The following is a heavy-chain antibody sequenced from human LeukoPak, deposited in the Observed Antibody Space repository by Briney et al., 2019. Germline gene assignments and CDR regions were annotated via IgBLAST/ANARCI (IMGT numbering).Heavy chain of an antibody. CDR2: ISGSGYPI. V-gene: IGHV3-48*03. CDR1: GFTFSTYE. Sequence: GGSLRLSCTASGFTFSTYEMNWVRQAPGKGLEWVSYISGSGYPIYYADSVKGRFTISRDNAKNSLYLQMNSLRAEDTAIYYCARGYDYYDSCGYGYWGQGTLVTVSS. J-gene: IGHJ4*02. D-gene: IGHD3-22*01. CDR3: ARGYDYYDSCGYGY.